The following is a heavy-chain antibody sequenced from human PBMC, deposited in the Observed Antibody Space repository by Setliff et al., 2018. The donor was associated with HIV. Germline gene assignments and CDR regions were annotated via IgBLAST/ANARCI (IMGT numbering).Heavy chain of an antibody. CDR1: GGSISSYY. Sequence: SETLSLTCTVSGGSISSYYWSWIRQPPGKGPEWIGYIYTSGSTNYNPSLKSRVTISLDTSKSQFSLKLSSLTAADTAVYYCAKTIGRYFDIFDNWGQGTLVTVSS. J-gene: IGHJ4*02. V-gene: IGHV4-4*09. CDR3: AKTIGRYFDIFDN. D-gene: IGHD3-9*01. CDR2: IYTSGST.